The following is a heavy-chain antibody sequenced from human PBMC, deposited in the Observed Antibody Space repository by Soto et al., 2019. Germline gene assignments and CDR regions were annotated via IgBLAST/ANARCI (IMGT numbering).Heavy chain of an antibody. Sequence: PVGSLRLSCAASGFTFRSYSMNWVRQAPGKGLEWISYISSSSSTISYGDSVKGRFAISRDNARNSLSLQMNSLRDEDTAVYYCARLMIATGGEAFDIWGQGTMVTVSS. D-gene: IGHD6-13*01. J-gene: IGHJ3*02. CDR2: ISSSSSTI. CDR3: ARLMIATGGEAFDI. CDR1: GFTFRSYS. V-gene: IGHV3-48*02.